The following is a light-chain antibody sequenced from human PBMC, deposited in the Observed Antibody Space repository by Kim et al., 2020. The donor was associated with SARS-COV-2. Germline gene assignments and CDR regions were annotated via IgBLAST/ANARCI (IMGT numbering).Light chain of an antibody. CDR1: ELGDKY. CDR3: QAWDSGTAVV. V-gene: IGLV3-1*01. CDR2: QDT. Sequence: SYELTQSPSVSVSPGQTASITCSGDELGDKYVFWYQQRPGQSPVLVIYQDTKRPSGIPERFSASNSGNTATLTISGTQPTDEADYYCQAWDSGTAVVFG. J-gene: IGLJ2*01.